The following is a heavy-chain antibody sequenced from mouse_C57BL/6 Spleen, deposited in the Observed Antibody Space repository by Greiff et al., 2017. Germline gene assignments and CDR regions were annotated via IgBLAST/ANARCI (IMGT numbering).Heavy chain of an antibody. Sequence: EVKLMESGGGLVKPGGSLKLSCAASGFTFSSYAMSWVRQTPEKRLEWVATISDGGSYTYYPDNVKGRFTLSRDNAKNNLYLQMSHLKSEDTAMYYCARAGSNYFAYWGQGTLVTVSA. CDR3: ARAGSNYFAY. CDR2: ISDGGSYT. CDR1: GFTFSSYA. J-gene: IGHJ3*01. V-gene: IGHV5-4*03. D-gene: IGHD2-5*01.